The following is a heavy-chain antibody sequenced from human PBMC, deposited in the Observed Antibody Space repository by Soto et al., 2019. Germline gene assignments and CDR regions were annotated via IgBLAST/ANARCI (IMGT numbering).Heavy chain of an antibody. Sequence: QVQLVESGGGVVQPGKTLRLSCTGSRFTFRAYGMHWVRQAPGKGPEWVAMVSYDGTTKYYADSVKGRFSVTRDNFKMTGYIHVDSLTTEDTCVYFCAKDQSATTERWLHIGGVFYFDYWGQGVLVTVSS. CDR3: AKDQSATTERWLHIGGVFYFDY. CDR1: RFTFRAYG. CDR2: VSYDGTTK. V-gene: IGHV3-30*18. D-gene: IGHD5-12*01. J-gene: IGHJ4*02.